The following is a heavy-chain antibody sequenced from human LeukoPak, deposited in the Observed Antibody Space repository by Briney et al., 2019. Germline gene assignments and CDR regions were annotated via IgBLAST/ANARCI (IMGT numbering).Heavy chain of an antibody. CDR3: AKEGDEFRGYLDV. CDR1: GFTFSRLG. V-gene: IGHV3-30*02. D-gene: IGHD3-16*01. Sequence: GESLKISCAASGFTFSRLGMQWVRQAPGEGLEWVAVIHNDGTQGQYADSVKGRFTISKDNSQNTLYLQMNNLRDDDTAVYYCAKEGDEFRGYLDVWGKGTTVTVSS. J-gene: IGHJ6*03. CDR2: IHNDGTQG.